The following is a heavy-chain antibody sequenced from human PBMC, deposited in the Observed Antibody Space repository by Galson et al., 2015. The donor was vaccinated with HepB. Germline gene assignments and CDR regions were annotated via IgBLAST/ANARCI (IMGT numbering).Heavy chain of an antibody. CDR2: ITYDGSDK. D-gene: IGHD2-15*01. V-gene: IGHV3-30*03. CDR1: GFIFSNYG. CDR3: TSGKPPFILATSRGDFES. J-gene: IGHJ4*01. Sequence: SLRLSCAASGFIFSNYGMHWVRQGPGKGLEWVASITYDGSDKYYADSVKGRFTVSRDNSKNTLFLEMNFLRAEDTAVYYCTSGKPPFILATSRGDFESWGQGTLVTVSS.